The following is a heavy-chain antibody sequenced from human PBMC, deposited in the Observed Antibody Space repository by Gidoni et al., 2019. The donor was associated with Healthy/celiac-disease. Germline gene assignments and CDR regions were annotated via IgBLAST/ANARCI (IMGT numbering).Heavy chain of an antibody. CDR1: GFTLSSYE. J-gene: IGHJ4*02. D-gene: IGHD6-19*01. CDR2: ISSSGSTI. CDR3: AREPTGIAVAGTEDY. V-gene: IGHV3-48*03. Sequence: EVQLVESGGGLVQPGGSLRLSCAASGFTLSSYEMNWVRQAPGKGLEWVSYISSSGSTIYYADSVKGRFTISRDNAKNSLYLQMNSLRAEDTAVYYCAREPTGIAVAGTEDYWGQGTLVTVSS.